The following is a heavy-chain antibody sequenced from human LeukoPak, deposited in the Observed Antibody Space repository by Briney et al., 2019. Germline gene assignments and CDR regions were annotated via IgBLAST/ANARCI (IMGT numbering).Heavy chain of an antibody. CDR3: ARSKGGYCSSTSCARFDY. D-gene: IGHD2-2*01. CDR2: INHSGST. J-gene: IGHJ4*02. V-gene: IGHV4-34*09. CDR1: GGSFSGYY. Sequence: PSETLSLTCAVYGGSFSGYYWSWIRQPPGKGLEWIGEINHSGSTNYNPSLKSRVTISVDTSKNQFSLKLSSVTAADTAVYYCARSKGGYCSSTSCARFDYWGQGTLVTVSS.